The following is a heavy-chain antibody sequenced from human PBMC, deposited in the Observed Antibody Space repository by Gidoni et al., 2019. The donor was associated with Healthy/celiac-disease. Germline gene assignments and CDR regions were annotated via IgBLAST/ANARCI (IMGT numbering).Heavy chain of an antibody. CDR3: AKDHYYDSSGYYYGGAFDI. D-gene: IGHD3-22*01. Sequence: EVQLLESGGGLVQPGGSLGLSCAASGFTFSSYAMSWVRQAPGKGLEWVSAISGSGGSTYYADSVKGRFTISRDNSKNTLYLQMNSLRAEDTAVYYCAKDHYYDSSGYYYGGAFDIWGQGTMVTVSS. CDR1: GFTFSSYA. CDR2: ISGSGGST. V-gene: IGHV3-23*01. J-gene: IGHJ3*02.